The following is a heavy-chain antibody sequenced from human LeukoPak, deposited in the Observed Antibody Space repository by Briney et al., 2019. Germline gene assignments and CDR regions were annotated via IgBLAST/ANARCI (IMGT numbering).Heavy chain of an antibody. CDR2: ISYDGSNK. CDR3: AREGSGSYYGSLGY. Sequence: PGGSLRLSCSASGFTFSRYAMHWVRQAPGKGLDWVAFISYDGSNKYYADSVKGRITISRDNSKNTLYLQMNSLRAEDTAVYYCAREGSGSYYGSLGYWGQGTLVTVSS. J-gene: IGHJ4*02. CDR1: GFTFSRYA. V-gene: IGHV3-30-3*01. D-gene: IGHD1-26*01.